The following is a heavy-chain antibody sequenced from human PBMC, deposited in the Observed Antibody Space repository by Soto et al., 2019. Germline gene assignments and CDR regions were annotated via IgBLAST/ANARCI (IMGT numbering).Heavy chain of an antibody. CDR1: GFTFSSYA. CDR2: ISGSGGST. CDR3: AKPIIAAAGYYYYGMDV. J-gene: IGHJ6*02. D-gene: IGHD6-13*01. V-gene: IGHV3-23*01. Sequence: PGGSLRLSCAASGFTFSSYAMSWVRQAPGKGLEWVSAISGSGGSTYYADSVKGRFTISRDNSKNTLYLQMNSLRAEDTAVYYCAKPIIAAAGYYYYGMDVWGQGTKVTVSS.